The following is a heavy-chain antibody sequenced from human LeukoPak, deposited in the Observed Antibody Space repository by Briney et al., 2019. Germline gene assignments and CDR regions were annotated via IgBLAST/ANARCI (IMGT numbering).Heavy chain of an antibody. CDR3: ARNPGVGSSWYRLHY. V-gene: IGHV3-30-3*01. D-gene: IGHD6-13*01. J-gene: IGHJ4*02. Sequence: GGSLRLSCAASGITFINHAMDWVRQAPGKGLEWVAVISYDGSNTYYADSVKGRFTISRDNSKSTLYLQMNSLRVEDTAVYYCARNPGVGSSWYRLHYWGQGTLVTVSS. CDR1: GITFINHA. CDR2: ISYDGSNT.